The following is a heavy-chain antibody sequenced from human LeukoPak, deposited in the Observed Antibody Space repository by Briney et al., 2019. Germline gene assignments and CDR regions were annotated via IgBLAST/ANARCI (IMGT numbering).Heavy chain of an antibody. Sequence: SETLSLTCAVYGGSFSGYYWSWIRQPPGKGLEWIGEINHRGSTNYNPSLKSRVTTSVDTSKNQFSLKVTSVTAADTAVYYCARGRSAYDSSAYYYGNWGQGILVTVSS. CDR1: GGSFSGYY. CDR2: INHRGST. CDR3: ARGRSAYDSSAYYYGN. D-gene: IGHD3-22*01. J-gene: IGHJ4*02. V-gene: IGHV4-34*01.